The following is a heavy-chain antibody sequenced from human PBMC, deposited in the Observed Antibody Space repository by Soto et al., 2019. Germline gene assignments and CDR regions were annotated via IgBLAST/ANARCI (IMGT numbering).Heavy chain of an antibody. D-gene: IGHD3-3*01. J-gene: IGHJ6*03. CDR2: IKSKTDDGTT. Sequence: GGSLRLACASSGFTFSNAWMSWVRQAPEKGLEWVGRIKSKTDDGTTDYDAPVKGRFTISRDDSKNKLYLQMNSLKTEDTAVYYCTTVNPWRDYDFWSGYSHPKYYYYYYYMDVWGKGTTVTVSS. CDR1: GFTFSNAW. V-gene: IGHV3-15*01. CDR3: TTVNPWRDYDFWSGYSHPKYYYYYYYMDV.